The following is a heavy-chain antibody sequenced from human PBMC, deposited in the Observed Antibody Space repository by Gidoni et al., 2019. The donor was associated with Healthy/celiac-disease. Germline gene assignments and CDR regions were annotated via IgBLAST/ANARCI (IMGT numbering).Heavy chain of an antibody. CDR3: AKAPPRDFYYYYGMDV. CDR1: GFTFSSYA. J-gene: IGHJ6*02. CDR2: ISGNGGST. V-gene: IGHV3-23*01. Sequence: EVQLLESGGGLVQPGGSLRLSCAASGFTFSSYAMSWVRQAPGKGLEWVSAISGNGGSTYYADSVKGRFTISRDNSKNTLYLQMNSLRAEDTAVYYCAKAPPRDFYYYYGMDVWGQGTTVTVSS.